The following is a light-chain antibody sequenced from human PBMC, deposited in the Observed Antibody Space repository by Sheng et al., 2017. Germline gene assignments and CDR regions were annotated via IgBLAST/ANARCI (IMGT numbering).Light chain of an antibody. Sequence: DIQMTQSPSSLSASVGDRVTITCRASQSISSYLNWYQQKPGKAPKLLIYAASSLQSGVPSRFSGSGSGTDFTLTISSLQPEDFATYYCQQSYSTPWTFGRRDQGGN. CDR1: QSISSY. V-gene: IGKV1-39*01. J-gene: IGKJ1*01. CDR2: AAS. CDR3: QQSYSTPWT.